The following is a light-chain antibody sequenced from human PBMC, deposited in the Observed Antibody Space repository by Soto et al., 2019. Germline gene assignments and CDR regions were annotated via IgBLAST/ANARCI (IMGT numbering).Light chain of an antibody. CDR2: EVT. V-gene: IGLV2-14*01. Sequence: QSVLTQPASVSGSPGQSITISCTGTSGDIGSYNFVSWYQQHPGKAPKLIIYEVTDRPSGVSNRFSGSKSGNTASLTISGLQAEDEAEYYCSSYTNINTSACVFGTGTKVTVL. CDR3: SSYTNINTSACV. CDR1: SGDIGSYNF. J-gene: IGLJ1*01.